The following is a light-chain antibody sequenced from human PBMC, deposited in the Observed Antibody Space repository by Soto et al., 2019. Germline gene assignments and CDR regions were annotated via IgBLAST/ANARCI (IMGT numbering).Light chain of an antibody. V-gene: IGLV2-14*03. CDR1: SSDIGAYNF. CDR2: DVN. Sequence: QSALTQPASVSGSPGQSITISCTGTSSDIGAYNFVSWYQQHPGKAPKLMLYDVNIRPSGGSNRFSGSKSGNTASLTISGLQAEDEADYYCTSWTTSTTMIFGGGTKLTGL. CDR3: TSWTTSTTMI. J-gene: IGLJ2*01.